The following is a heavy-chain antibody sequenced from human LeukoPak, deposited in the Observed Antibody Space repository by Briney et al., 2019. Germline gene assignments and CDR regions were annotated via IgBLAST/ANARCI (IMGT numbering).Heavy chain of an antibody. V-gene: IGHV4-39*01. J-gene: IGHJ4*02. CDR1: GDSITSSSFF. CDR3: ARPVGWAFYY. CDR2: ISYSGGT. D-gene: IGHD1-26*01. Sequence: SETLSLTCTVSGDSITSSSFFWDWIRQPPGRGLEWIGNISYSGGTNYNPSLQSRVTISVDTSKNQFSLKLSSVTAADTAVYYCARPVGWAFYYWGQGTLGTVSS.